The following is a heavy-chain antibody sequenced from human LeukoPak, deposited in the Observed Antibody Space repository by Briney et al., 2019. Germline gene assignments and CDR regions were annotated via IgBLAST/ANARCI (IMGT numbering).Heavy chain of an antibody. V-gene: IGHV4-39*07. CDR1: GGSLTSSYSY. CDR2: VSYSGST. D-gene: IGHD3-22*01. J-gene: IGHJ4*02. Sequence: SETLSLTCTVSGGSLTSSYSYWGWIRQAPGKGLEWIGSVSYSGSTYYSPSLKSRVTVSVDTSKNQFSLRLRSVTAADTAVYYCARGAEDYDSSGYYYVPPDYWGQGTLVTVSS. CDR3: ARGAEDYDSSGYYYVPPDY.